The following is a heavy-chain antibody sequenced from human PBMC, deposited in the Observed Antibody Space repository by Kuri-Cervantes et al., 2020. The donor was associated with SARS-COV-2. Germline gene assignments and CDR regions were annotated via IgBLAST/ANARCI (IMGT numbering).Heavy chain of an antibody. CDR1: GFTFSSYA. Sequence: GESLKISCAASGFTFSSYAMHWVRQAPGKGLEWVSVISSDGINTYYADSVKGRFTISRDTSRNTLHLRMNSLRTEDTAIYYCARDRVGVHDCWGQGTLVTVSS. D-gene: IGHD2-21*01. J-gene: IGHJ4*02. CDR2: ISSDGINT. V-gene: IGHV3-30-3*01. CDR3: ARDRVGVHDC.